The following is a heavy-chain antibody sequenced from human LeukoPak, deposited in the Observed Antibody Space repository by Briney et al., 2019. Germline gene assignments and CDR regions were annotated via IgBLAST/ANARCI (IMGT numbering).Heavy chain of an antibody. CDR2: INHSGST. J-gene: IGHJ4*02. Sequence: SETLSLTCAVYGGSFSGYYWSWIRQPPGQGLEWIGEINHSGSTNYNPSLKSRVTISVDTSKNQFSLKLSSVTAADTAVYYCARGGRRAYSYGYDYWGQGTLVTVSS. D-gene: IGHD5-18*01. CDR1: GGSFSGYY. V-gene: IGHV4-34*01. CDR3: ARGGRRAYSYGYDY.